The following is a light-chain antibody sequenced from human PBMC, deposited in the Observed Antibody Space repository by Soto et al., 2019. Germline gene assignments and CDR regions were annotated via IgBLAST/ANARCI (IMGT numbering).Light chain of an antibody. J-gene: IGKJ1*01. CDR2: KAS. CDR3: QQYNSYSRT. Sequence: DIQMTQSPSTLPASVGDRVTITFRASQSISSGLAWYQQKPGKAPKLLIYKASSLESGVPSRFSGSGSGTEFTLTISSLQPDDFATYYCQQYNSYSRTFGQGTKVDIK. V-gene: IGKV1-5*03. CDR1: QSISSG.